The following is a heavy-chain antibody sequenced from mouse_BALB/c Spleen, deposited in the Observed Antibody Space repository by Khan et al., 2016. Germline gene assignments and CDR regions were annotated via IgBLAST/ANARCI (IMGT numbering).Heavy chain of an antibody. CDR1: GFSLTTYG. CDR3: ASLWLRRGDPY. V-gene: IGHV2-2*02. Sequence: QVQLKQSGPGLVQPSQSLSITCTVSGFSLTTYGVHWVRQSPGKGLEWLGVIWTGGSTDYNAAFIYRLSISKDNSKSKVIFKMNSLQANDTAIYYCASLWLRRGDPYWGQGTLVTVSA. J-gene: IGHJ3*01. D-gene: IGHD2-2*01. CDR2: IWTGGST.